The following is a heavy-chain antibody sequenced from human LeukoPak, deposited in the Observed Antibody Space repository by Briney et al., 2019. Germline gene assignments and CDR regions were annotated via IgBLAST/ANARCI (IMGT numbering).Heavy chain of an antibody. Sequence: GGSLRLSCAASGFTLDDYTMHWVRHAPGKGLEWVSLISWDGGSTYYADSVKGRFTISRDNSKNSLYLQMNSLRTEDTALYYCAKGTGQYCSSTSCYIPYYYYGMDVWGQGTTVTVSS. CDR2: ISWDGGST. CDR1: GFTLDDYT. J-gene: IGHJ6*02. V-gene: IGHV3-43*01. CDR3: AKGTGQYCSSTSCYIPYYYYGMDV. D-gene: IGHD2-2*02.